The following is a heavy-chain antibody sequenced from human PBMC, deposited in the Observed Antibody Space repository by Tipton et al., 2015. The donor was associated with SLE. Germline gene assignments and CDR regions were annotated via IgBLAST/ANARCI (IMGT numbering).Heavy chain of an antibody. V-gene: IGHV4-4*07. D-gene: IGHD2-21*02. CDR2: IYASGST. Sequence: TLSLTCTVSDGSISDYYWTWIRQPAGEGLEWIGRIYASGSTNYNPSLKSRVTISLDTSKNQFSLKLSSVTAADTAVYFCARLGRYFYSHWYFDLWGRGTVVTVSS. J-gene: IGHJ2*01. CDR1: DGSISDYY. CDR3: ARLGRYFYSHWYFDL.